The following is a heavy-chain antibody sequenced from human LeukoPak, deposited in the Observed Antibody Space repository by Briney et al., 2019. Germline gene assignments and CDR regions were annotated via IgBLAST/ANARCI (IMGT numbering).Heavy chain of an antibody. CDR2: ISSSSSYI. CDR1: GFTFSSYS. V-gene: IGHV3-21*01. Sequence: RGSLRLSCAASGFTFSSYSMNWVRQVPGKGLEWVSSISSSSSYIYYADSVKGRFTISRDNAKNSVYLQMNSLRAEDTAVYYCARDKWLTTTHYFDYWGQGTLVTVSS. D-gene: IGHD4-11*01. J-gene: IGHJ4*02. CDR3: ARDKWLTTTHYFDY.